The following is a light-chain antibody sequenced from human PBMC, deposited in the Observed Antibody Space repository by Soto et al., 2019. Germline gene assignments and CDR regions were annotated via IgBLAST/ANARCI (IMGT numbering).Light chain of an antibody. CDR3: QQYNSYPLT. Sequence: DIQMTQSPSTLSASVGDRVTITCRASQSISSWLAWYQQKPGKAPNLLIYKASSLESGVPSRFSRSGSGTEFTLTISSLQPDDFAPYYCQQYNSYPLTFGGGTKVEIK. CDR1: QSISSW. V-gene: IGKV1-5*03. CDR2: KAS. J-gene: IGKJ4*01.